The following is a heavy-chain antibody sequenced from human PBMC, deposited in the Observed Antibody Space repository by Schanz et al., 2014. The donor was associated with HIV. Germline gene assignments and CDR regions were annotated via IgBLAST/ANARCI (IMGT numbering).Heavy chain of an antibody. CDR2: LSGSGGNT. CDR1: GFTFSNDW. CDR3: AREDHYDDGTYYQGAFDI. D-gene: IGHD3-22*01. V-gene: IGHV3-23*04. J-gene: IGHJ3*02. Sequence: EVQLVESGGGLVKPGGSLRLSCAASGFTFSNDWMHWVRQAPGKGLEWVSALSGSGGNTYYADSVKGRFTISRDNSRNTLYLQMNSLRDEDTAVYYCAREDHYDDGTYYQGAFDIWGQGTMVTVSS.